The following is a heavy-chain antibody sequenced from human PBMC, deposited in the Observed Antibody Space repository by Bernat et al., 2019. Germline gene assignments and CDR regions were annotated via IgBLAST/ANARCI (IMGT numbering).Heavy chain of an antibody. CDR1: GGSISSGGYY. V-gene: IGHV4-31*03. J-gene: IGHJ5*02. D-gene: IGHD5-18*01. Sequence: QVQLQESGPGLVKPSQTLSLTCTVSGGSISSGGYYWSWIRQHPGKGLEWIGYIYYSGSTYYNPSLKSRVTIAVDTSKNQFSLKLSSVTAADTAVYYCARGGYSYGSSGSFDPWGQGTLVTVSS. CDR3: ARGGYSYGSSGSFDP. CDR2: IYYSGST.